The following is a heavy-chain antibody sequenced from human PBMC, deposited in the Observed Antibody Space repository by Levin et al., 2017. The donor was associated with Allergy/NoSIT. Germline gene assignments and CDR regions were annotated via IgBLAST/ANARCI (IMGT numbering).Heavy chain of an antibody. CDR1: GFTFDDYA. CDR3: AKDMVNYYC. D-gene: IGHD3-22*01. V-gene: IGHV3-9*01. CDR2: ISWNSGSI. Sequence: GGSLRLSCAASGFTFDDYAMHWVRQAPGKGLEWVSGISWNSGSIGYADSVKGRFTISRDNAKNSLYLQMNSLRAEDTALYYCAKDMVNYYCWGQGTLVTVSS. J-gene: IGHJ4*02.